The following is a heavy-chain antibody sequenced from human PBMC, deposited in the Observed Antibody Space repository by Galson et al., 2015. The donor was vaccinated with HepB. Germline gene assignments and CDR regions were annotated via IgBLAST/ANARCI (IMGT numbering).Heavy chain of an antibody. D-gene: IGHD1-1*01. V-gene: IGHV3-23*01. Sequence: LRLSCAASGFTFSSYAMSWVRQAPGKGLEWVSVISGSGGSTYYADSVKGRFSISRDNSKNTLYLQMNSLRAEDTAVYYCAKDFNERDRAFDIWGQGTMVTVSS. CDR2: ISGSGGST. CDR1: GFTFSSYA. J-gene: IGHJ3*02. CDR3: AKDFNERDRAFDI.